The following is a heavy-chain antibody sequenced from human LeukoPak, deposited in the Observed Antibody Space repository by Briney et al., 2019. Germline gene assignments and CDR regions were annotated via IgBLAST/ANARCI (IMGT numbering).Heavy chain of an antibody. CDR3: TSGLTGTLDY. Sequence: GGSLRLSCAASGFTVSSNYMSWVRQAPGKGLEWVGRSRNKANSYTTEYAAPVKGRFTISRDDSKNSLYLQMNSLKTEDTAVYYCTSGLTGTLDYWGQGTLVTVSS. D-gene: IGHD1-7*01. CDR2: SRNKANSYTT. J-gene: IGHJ4*02. CDR1: GFTVSSNY. V-gene: IGHV3-72*01.